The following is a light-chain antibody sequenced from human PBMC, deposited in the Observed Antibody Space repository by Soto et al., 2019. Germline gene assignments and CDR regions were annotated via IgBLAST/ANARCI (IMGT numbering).Light chain of an antibody. V-gene: IGKV3-20*01. J-gene: IGKJ2*01. CDR2: GAS. CDR1: QSVSSSSY. CDR3: RQYCSSPSYT. Sequence: EIVLTQSPGTLSLSPGERATLSCRASQSVSSSSYLAWYQQKPGQAPRLLIYGASSRATGIPDRFSGSGSATDFTLTISRLEPEDLPVYYCRQYCSSPSYTFGQGTKLEIK.